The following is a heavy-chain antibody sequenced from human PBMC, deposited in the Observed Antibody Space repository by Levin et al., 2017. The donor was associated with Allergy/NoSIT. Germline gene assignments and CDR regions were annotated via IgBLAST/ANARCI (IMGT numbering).Heavy chain of an antibody. V-gene: IGHV2-5*02. Sequence: KWSGPTLVKPTQTLTLTCTFSGFSLSTSGVGVGWIRQPPGKALEWLALIYWDDDKRYSPSLKSRVTITKDTSKNQVVLTMTNMDPVDTATYYCARRRVGNTFDYWGQGTLVTVSS. CDR1: GFSLSTSGVG. CDR3: ARRRVGNTFDY. D-gene: IGHD2/OR15-2a*01. CDR2: IYWDDDK. J-gene: IGHJ4*02.